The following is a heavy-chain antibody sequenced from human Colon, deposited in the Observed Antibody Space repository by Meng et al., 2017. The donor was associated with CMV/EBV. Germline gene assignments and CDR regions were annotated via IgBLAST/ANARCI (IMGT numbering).Heavy chain of an antibody. CDR3: ARGPGPNWFDS. J-gene: IGHJ5*01. V-gene: IGHV1-18*04. Sequence: GGSLRLSCAVYGGSFSGYYWSWIRQPPGKGLEWMGYIGGYSGNPVYAQKFQARVTMTTDKSTDTAYMELRSLRSDDTAVYYCARGPGPNWFDSWGQGTLVTVSS. CDR2: IGGYSGNP. CDR1: GGSFSGYY.